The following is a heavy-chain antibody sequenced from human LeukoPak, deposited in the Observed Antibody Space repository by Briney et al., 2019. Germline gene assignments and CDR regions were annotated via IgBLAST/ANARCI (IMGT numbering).Heavy chain of an antibody. Sequence: GGSLRLSCEASEFSFSSYVMNWVRQAPGKGLEGVSYISSSATYYADSVKGRFSISRDNAKNSLYLQMNSLRDEDTAVYYCVRARDGYNFDAFDIWGQGTMVTVS. V-gene: IGHV3-48*02. CDR1: EFSFSSYV. D-gene: IGHD5-24*01. CDR3: VRARDGYNFDAFDI. J-gene: IGHJ3*02. CDR2: ISSSAT.